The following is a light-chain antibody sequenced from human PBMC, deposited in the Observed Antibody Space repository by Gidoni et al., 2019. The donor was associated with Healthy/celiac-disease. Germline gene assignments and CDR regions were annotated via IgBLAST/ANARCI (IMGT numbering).Light chain of an antibody. Sequence: SYELTQPPSASVPPGQTASITCSGAKLGDKYACWYQQKPGQSPVLVIYQDSKRPSGIPERFSGSNSGNTATLTISGTQAMDEADYYCQAWDSSTGVFGGGTKLTVL. CDR1: KLGDKY. J-gene: IGLJ2*01. CDR2: QDS. V-gene: IGLV3-1*01. CDR3: QAWDSSTGV.